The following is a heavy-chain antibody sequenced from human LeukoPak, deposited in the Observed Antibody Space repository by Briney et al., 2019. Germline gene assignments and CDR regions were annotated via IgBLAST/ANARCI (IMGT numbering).Heavy chain of an antibody. Sequence: SETLSLTCAVYGGSFSGYYWSWFRQPPGKGLEWIGEINHSGSTNYNPSLKSRVTISVDTSKNQFSLKLSSVTAADTAVYYCARAVHYVWGSYRYYFDYWGQGTLVTVSS. D-gene: IGHD3-16*02. CDR1: GGSFSGYY. CDR3: ARAVHYVWGSYRYYFDY. J-gene: IGHJ4*02. CDR2: INHSGST. V-gene: IGHV4-34*01.